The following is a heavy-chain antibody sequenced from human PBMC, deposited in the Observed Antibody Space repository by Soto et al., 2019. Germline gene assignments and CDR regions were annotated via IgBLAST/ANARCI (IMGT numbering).Heavy chain of an antibody. V-gene: IGHV3-23*01. J-gene: IGHJ5*02. CDR2: ISGSGGST. Sequence: EVQLLESGGGLVQPGGSLRLSCAASGFTFSSYAMSWVRQAPGKGLEWVSAISGSGGSTYYAASVKGRFTISRDNSKNTLYLQMNSLRAEDTDVYYCAKVLGYCSGGSCYPGSHNWFDPWGQGTLVTVSS. CDR1: GFTFSSYA. D-gene: IGHD2-15*01. CDR3: AKVLGYCSGGSCYPGSHNWFDP.